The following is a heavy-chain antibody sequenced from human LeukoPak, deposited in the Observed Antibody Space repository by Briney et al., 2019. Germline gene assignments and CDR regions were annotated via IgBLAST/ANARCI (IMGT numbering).Heavy chain of an antibody. CDR3: ARPGQRDAFDI. D-gene: IGHD1-1*01. CDR1: GFIFRNYW. J-gene: IGHJ3*02. Sequence: PGGSLRLSCAASGFIFRNYWMSWVRQAPGKGLEWVTNIEEDGSEKHYVDSAKGRFTISRDNTKNSLYLQMNSLRAEDTAVYYCARPGQRDAFDIWGQGTLVTVFS. V-gene: IGHV3-7*01. CDR2: IEEDGSEK.